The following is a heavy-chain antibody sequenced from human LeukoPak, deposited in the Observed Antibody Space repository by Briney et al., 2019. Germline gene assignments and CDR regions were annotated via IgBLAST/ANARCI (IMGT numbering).Heavy chain of an antibody. CDR2: INHSGST. D-gene: IGHD3-10*02. CDR3: ARVGEGDVRGVIGLYYYYYYMDV. J-gene: IGHJ6*03. CDR1: GGSFSGYY. Sequence: PSETLSLTCAVYGGSFSGYYWSWIRQPPGKGLEWIGEINHSGSTNYNPSLKSRVTISVDTSKNQFSLKLSSVTAADTAVYYCARVGEGDVRGVIGLYYYYYYMDVWGKGTTVTISS. V-gene: IGHV4-34*01.